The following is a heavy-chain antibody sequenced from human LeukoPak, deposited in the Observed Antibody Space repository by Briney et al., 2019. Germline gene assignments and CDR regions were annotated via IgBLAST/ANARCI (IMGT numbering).Heavy chain of an antibody. CDR3: ARTLLVVPAATSYYFDY. CDR1: GGSFSGYY. J-gene: IGHJ4*02. Sequence: KPSETLSLTCAVYGGSFSGYYWSWIRQPPGKGLEWIGEINHSGSTNYNPSLKSRVTISVDTSKNYFSLRLSSVTAADTAVYYCARTLLVVPAATSYYFDYWGQGTLVTVSS. D-gene: IGHD2-2*01. CDR2: INHSGST. V-gene: IGHV4-34*01.